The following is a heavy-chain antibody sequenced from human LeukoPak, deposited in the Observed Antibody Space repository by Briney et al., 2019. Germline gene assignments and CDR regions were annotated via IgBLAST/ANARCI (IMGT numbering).Heavy chain of an antibody. CDR2: IWYDGSNK. CDR3: ARDQDDFWSGIPYYYYGMDV. D-gene: IGHD3-3*01. CDR1: GFTFSSYG. J-gene: IGHJ6*02. V-gene: IGHV3-33*01. Sequence: GRSLRLSCAASGFTFSSYGMHWVRQAPGKGLEWVAVIWYDGSNKYYADSVKGRFTISRDNSKNTLYLQMNSLRAKDTAVYYCARDQDDFWSGIPYYYYGMDVWGQGTTVTVSS.